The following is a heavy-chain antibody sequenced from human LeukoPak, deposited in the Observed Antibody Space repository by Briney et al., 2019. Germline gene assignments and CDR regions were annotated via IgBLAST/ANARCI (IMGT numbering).Heavy chain of an antibody. J-gene: IGHJ5*02. CDR2: IKSKADGETT. V-gene: IGHV3-15*01. CDR1: GFTFSGYS. Sequence: GGSLRLSCAASGFTFSGYSMDWVRQAPGKGLEWVGRIKSKADGETTDYASPVKGRFIISRDDSKDTLYLQMNSLKTEDTAVYYCTTEGYYVSGISWGQGTLVTVSS. CDR3: TTEGYYVSGIS. D-gene: IGHD3-10*01.